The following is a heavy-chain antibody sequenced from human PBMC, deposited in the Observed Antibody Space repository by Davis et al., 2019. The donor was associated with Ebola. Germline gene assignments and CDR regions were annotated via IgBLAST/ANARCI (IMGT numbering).Heavy chain of an antibody. D-gene: IGHD2-15*01. CDR3: AREGGYCSGGSCYSGGWFDP. Sequence: MPGGSLRLSCTVSGGSISSYYWSWIRQPPGKGLEWIGYIYYSGSTNYNPSLKSRVTISVDTSKNQFSLQLSSVTAADTAVYYCAREGGYCSGGSCYSGGWFDPWGQGTLVTVSS. V-gene: IGHV4-59*01. CDR1: GGSISSYY. J-gene: IGHJ5*02. CDR2: IYYSGST.